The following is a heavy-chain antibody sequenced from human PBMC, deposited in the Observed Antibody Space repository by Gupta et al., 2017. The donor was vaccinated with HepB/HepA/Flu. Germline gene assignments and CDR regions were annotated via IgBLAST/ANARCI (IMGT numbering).Heavy chain of an antibody. J-gene: IGHJ4*02. V-gene: IGHV4-34*01. Sequence: VQLQQWGAGLLRPSETLSLTCAAYGGSFSGYYWSWIRQPPGKGLEWIGEINQSGSSNYNPSLGGRVSISVDSSKNQFSLSLGSVTAADTAVYYCARFVARWYPFDYWGQGTLVIVSS. CDR1: GGSFSGYY. D-gene: IGHD4-23*01. CDR2: INQSGSS. CDR3: ARFVARWYPFDY.